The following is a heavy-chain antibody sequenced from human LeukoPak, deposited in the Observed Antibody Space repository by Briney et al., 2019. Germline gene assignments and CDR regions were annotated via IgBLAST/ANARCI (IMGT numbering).Heavy chain of an antibody. V-gene: IGHV4-59*01. CDR2: IYHSGTT. CDR3: AGEGGQMTRKFYFDY. J-gene: IGHJ4*02. Sequence: SETLSLTCTVSGDSITRNYWSWIRQPPGKGLEWIGYIYHSGTTNYNPSLQSRVTMSMDKSKNQFSLKLNSVTAADTAVYYYAGEGGQMTRKFYFDYWGQGTLVSVSS. D-gene: IGHD3-16*01. CDR1: GDSITRNY.